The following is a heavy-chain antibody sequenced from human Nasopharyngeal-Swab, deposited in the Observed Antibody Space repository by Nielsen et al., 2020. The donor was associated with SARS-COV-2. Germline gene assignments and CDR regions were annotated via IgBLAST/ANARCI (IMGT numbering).Heavy chain of an antibody. Sequence: GESLKISCAASGFTFSSYAMHWVRQAPGKGLEWVAAISYDGSNKYYADSVKGRFTISRDNSKNTLYLQMNSLRAEDTAVYYCARDDSADYWGQGTLVTVSS. CDR1: GFTFSSYA. D-gene: IGHD2-15*01. J-gene: IGHJ4*02. V-gene: IGHV3-30-3*01. CDR3: ARDDSADY. CDR2: ISYDGSNK.